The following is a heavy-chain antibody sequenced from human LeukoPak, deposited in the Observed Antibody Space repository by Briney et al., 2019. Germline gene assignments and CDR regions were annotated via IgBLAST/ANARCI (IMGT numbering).Heavy chain of an antibody. D-gene: IGHD2-2*01. Sequence: SVKVSCKASGYTFTGYYMHWVRQAPGQGLEWMGWINPNSGGTNYAQKFQGRVTMTRDTSISTAYMELSRLRSDDTAVYYCARDRARGPGVVVPAAIGYWGQGTLVTVSS. CDR1: GYTFTGYY. CDR2: INPNSGGT. V-gene: IGHV1-2*02. CDR3: ARDRARGPGVVVPAAIGY. J-gene: IGHJ4*02.